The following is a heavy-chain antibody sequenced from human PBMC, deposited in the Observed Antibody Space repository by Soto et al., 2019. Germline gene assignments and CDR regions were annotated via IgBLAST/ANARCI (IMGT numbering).Heavy chain of an antibody. J-gene: IGHJ4*02. V-gene: IGHV1-3*01. Sequence: QVQLVQSGAEVKKPGASVKVSCKASGYTFTSYAMHWVRQAPGQRLEWMGWINAGNGNTKYSQKFQGRVTITRDTSASTAYMELSSLISEDTAVYYCARDRSSWPGYFDYWGQGTLVTVSS. CDR3: ARDRSSWPGYFDY. D-gene: IGHD6-13*01. CDR1: GYTFTSYA. CDR2: INAGNGNT.